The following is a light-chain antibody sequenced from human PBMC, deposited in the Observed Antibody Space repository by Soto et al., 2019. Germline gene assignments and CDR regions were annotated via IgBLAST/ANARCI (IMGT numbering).Light chain of an antibody. CDR1: SSNIGAGYD. CDR3: QSYDSSLSGSV. J-gene: IGLJ2*01. V-gene: IGLV1-40*01. CDR2: GHI. Sequence: QPVLAQPPSVSGAPGQRVTISCAGSSSNIGAGYDVHWYQQLPGTPPKLLIYGHIDRPSGVPDRFSGSKSGTSASLAITGLQAEDEADYYCQSYDSSLSGSVFGGGTKVTVL.